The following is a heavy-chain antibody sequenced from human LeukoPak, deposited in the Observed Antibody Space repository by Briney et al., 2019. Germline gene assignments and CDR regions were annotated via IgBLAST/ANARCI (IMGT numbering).Heavy chain of an antibody. CDR1: GLTFCDYY. CDR3: ARGTYYYGSGSYPH. J-gene: IGHJ4*02. D-gene: IGHD3-10*01. CDR2: FSSSGGTI. V-gene: IGHV3-11*01. Sequence: GSLRLSCAAAGLTFCDYYMSWFGQAPGRGLEWGSSFSSSGGTINYSDSLKGRFTISRTNTKNYLYLQKISLRAEDTAVYYCARGTYYYGSGSYPHWGQGTLVTVSS.